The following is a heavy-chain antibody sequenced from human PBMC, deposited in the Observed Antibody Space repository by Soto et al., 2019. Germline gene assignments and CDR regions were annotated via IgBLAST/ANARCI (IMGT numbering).Heavy chain of an antibody. CDR3: TSEGDYIWGSYRHNFDY. Sequence: GGSLRLSCTASGFTFGDYAMSWFRQAPGKGLEWVGFIRSKAYGGTTEYAASVKGRLTISRDDSKSIAYLQMNSLKTEDTAVYYCTSEGDYIWGSYRHNFDYWGQGTLVTVSS. D-gene: IGHD3-16*02. J-gene: IGHJ4*02. CDR2: IRSKAYGGTT. CDR1: GFTFGDYA. V-gene: IGHV3-49*03.